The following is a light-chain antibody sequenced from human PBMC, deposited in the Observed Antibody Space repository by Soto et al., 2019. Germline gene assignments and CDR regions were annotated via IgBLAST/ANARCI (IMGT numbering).Light chain of an antibody. CDR2: DAS. Sequence: DIQMTQSPSTLSASVGDRVTTTCRASQSISRWSAWYQQRPGKAPKVLIFDASILESGVPSRFSGSGSGTEFTLTISSLQPDDFATYYCQQYNGYSTWTFGQGTKVDIK. V-gene: IGKV1-5*01. J-gene: IGKJ1*01. CDR1: QSISRW. CDR3: QQYNGYSTWT.